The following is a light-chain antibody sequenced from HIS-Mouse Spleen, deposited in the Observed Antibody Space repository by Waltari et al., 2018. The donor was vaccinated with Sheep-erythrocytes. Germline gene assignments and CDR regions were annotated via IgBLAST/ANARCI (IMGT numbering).Light chain of an antibody. CDR1: QGISSW. CDR2: AAS. CDR3: QQANSVPIT. J-gene: IGKJ5*01. V-gene: IGKV1-12*01. Sequence: DIQMTQSPSSVSASVGDRVSITCRASQGISSWLSWYQQKPGKAPKLLIYAASSLQSGVPSRLSGSGSETDFTLTICSRQTEDFATYYCQQANSVPITFGQGTRLEMK.